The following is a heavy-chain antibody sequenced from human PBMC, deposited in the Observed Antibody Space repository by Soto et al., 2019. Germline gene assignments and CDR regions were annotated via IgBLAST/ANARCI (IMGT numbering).Heavy chain of an antibody. J-gene: IGHJ5*02. V-gene: IGHV3-23*01. CDR3: AKLVRS. Sequence: EVQLLESGGGLVQTGGSLRLSCAASGFTCSSYSMSWVRQAPGKGLEWVSSITDGGTYYADSVKGRFSISRDNSKNTLYLQMNSLRAEDTAVYYCAKLVRSWGKGTLVTVSS. CDR1: GFTCSSYS. CDR2: ITDGGT.